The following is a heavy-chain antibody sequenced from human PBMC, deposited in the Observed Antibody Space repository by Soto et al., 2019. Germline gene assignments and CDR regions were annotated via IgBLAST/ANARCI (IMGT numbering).Heavy chain of an antibody. CDR3: ARASGGTSASYYY. CDR2: TYYRSKWYT. D-gene: IGHD1-26*01. CDR1: GESVSSSSAT. V-gene: IGHV6-1*01. Sequence: QVQLQQSGPGLVKPSQTLSLTCAISGESVSSSSATWNWIRQSPSRGLEWLGRTYYRSKWYTDYAVSVKGRIAINPETSKNLFSLQLKSVTPEDTAVYYCARASGGTSASYYYWGQGTLDTVSS. J-gene: IGHJ4*02.